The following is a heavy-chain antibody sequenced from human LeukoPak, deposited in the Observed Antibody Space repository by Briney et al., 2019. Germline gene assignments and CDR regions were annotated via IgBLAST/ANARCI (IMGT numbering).Heavy chain of an antibody. D-gene: IGHD4-23*01. CDR1: GFTFSSYA. CDR2: ISGSGGST. V-gene: IGHV3-23*01. CDR3: AKEGQTTVVAYYYYGMDV. J-gene: IGHJ6*02. Sequence: GASLRLSCAASGFTFSSYAMSWVRQAPGKGLEWVSAISGSGGSTYYADSVKGRFTISRDNSKNTLYLQMNSLRAEDTAVYYCAKEGQTTVVAYYYYGMDVWGQGTTVTVSS.